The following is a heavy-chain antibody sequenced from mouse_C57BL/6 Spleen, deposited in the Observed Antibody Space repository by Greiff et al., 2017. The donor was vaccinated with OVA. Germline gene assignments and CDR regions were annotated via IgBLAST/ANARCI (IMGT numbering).Heavy chain of an antibody. V-gene: IGHV1-19*01. CDR2: INPYNGGT. D-gene: IGHD2-4*01. CDR1: GYTFTDYY. J-gene: IGHJ2*01. Sequence: EVKLQESGPVLVKPGASVKMSCKASGYTFTDYYMNWVKQSHGKSLEWIGVINPYNGGTSYNQKFKGHATLTVDKSSSTAYMELNSLTSEDSAVYYCARRDDYDAFDYWGQGTTLTVSS. CDR3: ARRDDYDAFDY.